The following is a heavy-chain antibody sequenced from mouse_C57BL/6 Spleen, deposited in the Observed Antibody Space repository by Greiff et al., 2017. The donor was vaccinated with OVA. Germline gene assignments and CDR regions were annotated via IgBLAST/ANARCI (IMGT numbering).Heavy chain of an antibody. CDR2: INPNNGGT. D-gene: IGHD2-3*01. V-gene: IGHV1-26*01. CDR1: GYTFTDYY. Sequence: EVQLQQSGPELVKPGASVKISCKASGYTFTDYYMNWVKQSHGKSLEWIGDINPNNGGTSYNQKFKGKATLTVDKSSSTAYMELRSLTSEDSAVYYCARYDDGYYFAWFAYWGQGTLVTVSA. CDR3: ARYDDGYYFAWFAY. J-gene: IGHJ3*01.